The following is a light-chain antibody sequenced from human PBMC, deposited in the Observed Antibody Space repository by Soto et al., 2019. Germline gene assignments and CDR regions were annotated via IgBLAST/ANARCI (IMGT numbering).Light chain of an antibody. V-gene: IGKV3-15*01. CDR1: QSVSSN. CDR2: GAY. Sequence: EVVMTQSPATLSVFPGERATLSCRASQSVSSNLAWYQQKPGQAPRLLIYGAYSRATGIPARFSGSGSGTEFTLTISSLQSEDFAVYYCQQYNNWPPYTFGQGTKVDNK. J-gene: IGKJ2*01. CDR3: QQYNNWPPYT.